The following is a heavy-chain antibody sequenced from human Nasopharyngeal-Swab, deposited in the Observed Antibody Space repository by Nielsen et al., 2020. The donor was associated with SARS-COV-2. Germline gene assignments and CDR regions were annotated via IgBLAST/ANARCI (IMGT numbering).Heavy chain of an antibody. CDR3: AKLAYILTGYPDY. J-gene: IGHJ4*02. CDR2: ISGSGGST. Sequence: GGSLRLSFAASGFTFSSYAMSWVRQAPGKGLEWVSAISGSGGSTYYADSAKGRFTISRDNSKDTLYLQMNSLRAEDTAVYYCAKLAYILTGYPDYWGQGTLVTVSS. D-gene: IGHD3-9*01. V-gene: IGHV3-23*01. CDR1: GFTFSSYA.